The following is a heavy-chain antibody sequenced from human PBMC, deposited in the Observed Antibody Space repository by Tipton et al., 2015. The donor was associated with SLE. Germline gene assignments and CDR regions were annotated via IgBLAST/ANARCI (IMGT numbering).Heavy chain of an antibody. CDR1: GFTFSDYY. Sequence: SLRLSCAASGFTFSDYYMSWIRQAPGKGLGWVSYISSSSSYTNYADSVKGRFTISRDNSKNTLYLQMNSLRAEDTAVYYCAREGSYCGGDCYSDAFDIWGQGTMVTVSS. CDR2: ISSSSSYT. J-gene: IGHJ3*02. CDR3: AREGSYCGGDCYSDAFDI. V-gene: IGHV3-11*06. D-gene: IGHD2-21*02.